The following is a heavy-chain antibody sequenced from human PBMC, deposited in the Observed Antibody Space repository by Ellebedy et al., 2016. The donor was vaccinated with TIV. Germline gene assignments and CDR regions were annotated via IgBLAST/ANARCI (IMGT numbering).Heavy chain of an antibody. V-gene: IGHV5-51*01. Sequence: GGSLRLXXKGSGYSFTSYWIGWVRQMPGKGLEWMGIIYPGDSDTRYSPSFQGQVTISADKSISTAYLQWSSLKASDTAMYYCARRKILRDSDAFDIWGQGTMVTVSS. D-gene: IGHD5/OR15-5a*01. CDR1: GYSFTSYW. CDR2: IYPGDSDT. CDR3: ARRKILRDSDAFDI. J-gene: IGHJ3*02.